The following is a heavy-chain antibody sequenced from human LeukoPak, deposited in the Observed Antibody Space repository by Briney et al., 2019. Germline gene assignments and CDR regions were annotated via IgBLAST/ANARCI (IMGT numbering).Heavy chain of an antibody. J-gene: IGHJ4*02. Sequence: ASVKVSCKASGGTFSSYAIGWVRQAPGQGLEWMGGIIPIFGTANYAQKFQGRVTITTDESTSTAYMELSSLRSEDTAVYYCARTVNYYDSSGRAFDYWGQGTLVTVSS. CDR2: IIPIFGTA. CDR1: GGTFSSYA. D-gene: IGHD3-22*01. V-gene: IGHV1-69*05. CDR3: ARTVNYYDSSGRAFDY.